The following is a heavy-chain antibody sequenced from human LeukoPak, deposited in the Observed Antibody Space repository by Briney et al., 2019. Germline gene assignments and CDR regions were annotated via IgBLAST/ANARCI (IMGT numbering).Heavy chain of an antibody. V-gene: IGHV4-59*01. Sequence: SETLSLTCIVSGGSISSYYWSWIRQPPGKGLEWIGYIYYSGSTNYNSSLKSRVTISVDTSKNQFSLKLSSVTAADTAVYYCARATSYYYDSVDYWGQGTLVTVSS. J-gene: IGHJ4*02. CDR2: IYYSGST. CDR1: GGSISSYY. D-gene: IGHD3-22*01. CDR3: ARATSYYYDSVDY.